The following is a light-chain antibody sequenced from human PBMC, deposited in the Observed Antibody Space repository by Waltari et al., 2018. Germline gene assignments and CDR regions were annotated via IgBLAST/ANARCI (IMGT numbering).Light chain of an antibody. CDR3: SSYASSDTWV. CDR1: RSDVGGYNR. J-gene: IGLJ3*02. CDR2: EVS. V-gene: IGLV2-14*01. Sequence: QSALTQPASVSGSPGPSITLSCTGTRSDVGGYNRVPWYQQYPGKAPKLMIFEVSNWPSGVSNRFSGSKSGNTASLTISGLQAEDEADYYCSSYASSDTWVFGGGTKLTVL.